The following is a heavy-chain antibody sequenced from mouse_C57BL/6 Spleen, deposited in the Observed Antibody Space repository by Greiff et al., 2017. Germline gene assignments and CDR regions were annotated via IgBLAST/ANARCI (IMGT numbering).Heavy chain of an antibody. CDR2: IYPGSGNT. CDR3: ARDYGYWYFDV. D-gene: IGHD2-4*01. Sequence: VQLQESGPELVKPGASVKISCKASGYTFTDYYINWVKQRPGPGLEWLGWIYPGSGNTKYNEKFKGKATLTVDTSSSTAYMQRSSLTSEDSAVYFCARDYGYWYFDVWGTGTTVTVSS. CDR1: GYTFTDYY. V-gene: IGHV1-84*01. J-gene: IGHJ1*03.